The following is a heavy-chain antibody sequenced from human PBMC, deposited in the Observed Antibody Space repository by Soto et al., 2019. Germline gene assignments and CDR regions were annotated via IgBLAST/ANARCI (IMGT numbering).Heavy chain of an antibody. CDR1: GGTFSSYA. D-gene: IGHD1-26*01. J-gene: IGHJ5*02. CDR3: ARELLENWFDP. Sequence: GASGKVSCKASGGTFSSYAISWVRQAPGQGLELMGGIIPIFGTANYAQKFQGRVTITADKSTSTAYMELSSLRSEDTAVYYCARELLENWFDPWGQGTLVTVYS. V-gene: IGHV1-69*06. CDR2: IIPIFGTA.